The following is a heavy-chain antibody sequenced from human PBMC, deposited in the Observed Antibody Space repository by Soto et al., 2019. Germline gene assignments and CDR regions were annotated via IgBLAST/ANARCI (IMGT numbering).Heavy chain of an antibody. CDR2: IYYSGST. CDR1: GGSISSGGYY. Sequence: SETLSLTCTVSGGSISSGGYYWSWIRQHPGKGLEWIGYIYYSGSTYYNPSLKSRVTISVDTSKNQFSLKLSSVTAADTAVYYCARGSDYGDDYWGQGTLVTVSS. J-gene: IGHJ4*02. CDR3: ARGSDYGDDY. V-gene: IGHV4-31*03. D-gene: IGHD4-17*01.